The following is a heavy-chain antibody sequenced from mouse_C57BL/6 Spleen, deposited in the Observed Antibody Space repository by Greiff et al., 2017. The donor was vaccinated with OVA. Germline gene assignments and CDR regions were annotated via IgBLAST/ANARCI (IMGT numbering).Heavy chain of an antibody. CDR3: ARDWGRWYFDV. CDR1: GFTFSSYA. V-gene: IGHV5-4*01. J-gene: IGHJ1*03. Sequence: EVQGVESGGGLVKPGGSLKLSCAASGFTFSSYAMSWVRQTPEKRLEWVATISDGGSYTYYPDNVKGRFTISRDNAKNNLYLQMSHLKSEDTAMYYCARDWGRWYFDVWGTGTTVTVSS. D-gene: IGHD1-1*01. CDR2: ISDGGSYT.